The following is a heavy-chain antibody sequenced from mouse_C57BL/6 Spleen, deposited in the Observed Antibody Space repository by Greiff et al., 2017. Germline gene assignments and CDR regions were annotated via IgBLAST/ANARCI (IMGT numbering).Heavy chain of an antibody. D-gene: IGHD2-4*01. CDR3: AREGGYDYDWFAY. V-gene: IGHV3-6*01. CDR1: GYSITSGYY. Sequence: EVKLVESGPGLVKPSQSLSLTCSVTGYSITSGYYWNWIRQFPGNKLEWMGYISYDGSNNYNPSLKNRIPITRDTSKNQFFLKLNSVTTEDTATYYCAREGGYDYDWFAYWGQGTLVTVSA. J-gene: IGHJ3*01. CDR2: ISYDGSN.